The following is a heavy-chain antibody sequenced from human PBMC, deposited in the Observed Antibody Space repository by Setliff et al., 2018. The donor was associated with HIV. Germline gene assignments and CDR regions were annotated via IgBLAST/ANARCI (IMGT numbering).Heavy chain of an antibody. V-gene: IGHV4-4*08. CDR1: GGSVNSYY. Sequence: SETLSLTCSVSGGSVNSYYWNWVRQPPGKGLEWIAYKHTSGSTNYNPSLKSRVIISVDTSKNQFSLRLSSVTAADTAIYYCARGVNSGTYWGYYYYMDVWGKGTTVTVSS. CDR3: ARGVNSGTYWGYYYYMDV. J-gene: IGHJ6*03. D-gene: IGHD1-26*01. CDR2: KHTSGST.